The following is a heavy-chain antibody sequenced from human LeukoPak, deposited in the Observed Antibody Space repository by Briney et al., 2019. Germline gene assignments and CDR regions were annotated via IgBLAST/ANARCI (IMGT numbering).Heavy chain of an antibody. Sequence: GGSLRLSCVVSGFTLSVYGMHWVRQAPGKGLEWVAVISYDGSNEYYGDSVKGRFTISRDNSKNTVYLQMNSLRAEDTAVYYCAKGMEQWLPYFDYWGQGTQVTVSS. V-gene: IGHV3-30*18. CDR2: ISYDGSNE. CDR3: AKGMEQWLPYFDY. D-gene: IGHD6-19*01. CDR1: GFTLSVYG. J-gene: IGHJ4*02.